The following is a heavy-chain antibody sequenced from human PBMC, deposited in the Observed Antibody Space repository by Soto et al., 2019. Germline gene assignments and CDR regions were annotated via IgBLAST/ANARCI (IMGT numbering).Heavy chain of an antibody. V-gene: IGHV5-51*01. CDR3: AIPHCSSTSCYPHDAFDI. D-gene: IGHD2-2*01. CDR1: GYSFTSYW. CDR2: IYPGDSDT. Sequence: PGESLKISCEGVGYSFTSYWIGWVRQMPGKGLEWMGIIYPGDSDTRYSPSFQGQVTISADKSISTAYLQWSSLKASDTAMYYCAIPHCSSTSCYPHDAFDIWGQGTMVTVSS. J-gene: IGHJ3*02.